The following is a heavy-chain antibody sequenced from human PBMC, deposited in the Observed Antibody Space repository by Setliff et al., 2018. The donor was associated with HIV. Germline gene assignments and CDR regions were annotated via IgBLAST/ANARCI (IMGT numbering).Heavy chain of an antibody. D-gene: IGHD3-22*01. Sequence: SETLSLTCTVSGGSISSSSYYWGLIRQPPGKGLEWIGEINHSGSTNHNPSHKSRVTISVDTSKKQFSLRLSSVTAADTDVYYCARGTSSGHSSGYYYFDYWGHGTLVTVSS. CDR2: INHSGST. CDR1: GGSISSSSYY. V-gene: IGHV4-39*07. CDR3: ARGTSSGHSSGYYYFDY. J-gene: IGHJ4*01.